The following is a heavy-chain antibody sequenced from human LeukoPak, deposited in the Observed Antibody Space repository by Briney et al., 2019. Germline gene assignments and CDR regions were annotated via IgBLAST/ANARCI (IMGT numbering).Heavy chain of an antibody. CDR2: ISSSGSTI. J-gene: IGHJ5*02. V-gene: IGHV3-48*04. Sequence: PGGSLRLSCAASGFTFSSYSMNWVRQAPGKGLEWVSYISSSGSTIYYADSVKGRFTISRDNAKNTLYLQMNSLRAEDTAVYYCAKDSILQQRHRKLNWFDHWGRGTLVTVSS. CDR3: AKDSILQQRHRKLNWFDH. D-gene: IGHD3-3*01. CDR1: GFTFSSYS.